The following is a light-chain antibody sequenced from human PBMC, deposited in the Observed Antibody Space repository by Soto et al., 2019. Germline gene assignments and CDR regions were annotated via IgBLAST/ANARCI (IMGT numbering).Light chain of an antibody. CDR1: QTITNN. J-gene: IGKJ1*01. CDR2: GAS. V-gene: IGKV3-15*01. CDR3: QQYNNWPPTWT. Sequence: EIVMTQSPATLSVSPGESATLSCRASQTITNNLAWYQQKPGQAPRLLIYGASTRATGFPARFSGSGSGTEFTLTISSLQSEDFAVYYCQQYNNWPPTWTFGQGTRWISN.